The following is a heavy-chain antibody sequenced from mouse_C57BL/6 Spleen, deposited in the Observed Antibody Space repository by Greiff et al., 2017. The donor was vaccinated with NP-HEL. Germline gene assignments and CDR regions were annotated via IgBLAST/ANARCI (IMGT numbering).Heavy chain of an antibody. J-gene: IGHJ1*03. V-gene: IGHV1-82*01. D-gene: IGHD1-1*01. CDR2: IYPGDGDT. Sequence: VMLVESGPELVKPGASVKISCKASGYAFSSSWMNWVKQRPGKGLEWIGRIYPGDGDTNYNGKFKGKATLTADKSSSTAYMQLSSLTSEDSAVYFCARVDGHYGSSPWYFDVWGTGTTVTVSS. CDR3: ARVDGHYGSSPWYFDV. CDR1: GYAFSSSW.